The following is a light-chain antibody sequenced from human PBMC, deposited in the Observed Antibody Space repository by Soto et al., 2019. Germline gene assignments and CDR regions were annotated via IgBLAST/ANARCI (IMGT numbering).Light chain of an antibody. Sequence: QLVLTQSPSASASLGASVKLTCTLSSGHSDYGIGWHQQQPDKGPRYLLKLNHDGSHNKGDGMPYRFSGSNSGAERYLIISKLQSDDEDEYYCQTWDGAVVFGGRTKVALL. J-gene: IGLJ2*01. V-gene: IGLV4-69*01. CDR2: LNHDGSH. CDR3: QTWDGAVV. CDR1: SGHSDYG.